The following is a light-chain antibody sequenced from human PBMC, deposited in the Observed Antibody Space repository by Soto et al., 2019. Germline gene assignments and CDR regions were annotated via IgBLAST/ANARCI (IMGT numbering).Light chain of an antibody. CDR2: GAS. V-gene: IGKV3-20*01. CDR1: QSVSSSY. Sequence: EIVFTQSPATLSLSPGERATLSCRASQSVSSSYLAWYQQKPGQAPRLLIYGASSRETGIPDRFSGSGAGTEFTLTISRLEPEDFAVDYCQQYGSSTRTFGQGTKVDIK. J-gene: IGKJ1*01. CDR3: QQYGSSTRT.